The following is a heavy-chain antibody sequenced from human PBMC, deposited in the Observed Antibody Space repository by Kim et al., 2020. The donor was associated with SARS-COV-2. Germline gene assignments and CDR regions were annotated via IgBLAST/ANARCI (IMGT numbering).Heavy chain of an antibody. CDR3: AKEGGSTSKDFDY. D-gene: IGHD2-2*01. J-gene: IGHJ4*02. V-gene: IGHV3-23*01. Sequence: YYADAVKGRFTISRDNSKNTLYLQMNSLRAEDTAVYYCAKEGGSTSKDFDYWGQGTLVTVSS.